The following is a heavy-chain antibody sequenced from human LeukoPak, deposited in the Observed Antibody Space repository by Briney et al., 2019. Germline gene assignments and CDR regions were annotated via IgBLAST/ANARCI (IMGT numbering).Heavy chain of an antibody. J-gene: IGHJ4*02. D-gene: IGHD2-21*02. CDR3: AGFDCSGDCYSAFDY. CDR2: IYYSGST. Sequence: SQTLSLTCTVSGGSISSGGYYWSWIRQHPGKGLEWIGYIYYSGSTNYNPSLKSRVTISVDTSKNQFSLKLSSVTAADTAVYYCAGFDCSGDCYSAFDYWGQGTLVTVSS. V-gene: IGHV4-61*08. CDR1: GGSISSGGYY.